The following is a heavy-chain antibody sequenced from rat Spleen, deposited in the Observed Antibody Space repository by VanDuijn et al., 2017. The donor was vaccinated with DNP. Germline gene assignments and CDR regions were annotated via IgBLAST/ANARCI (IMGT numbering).Heavy chain of an antibody. J-gene: IGHJ2*01. V-gene: IGHV5-17*01. CDR2: ISHDGSRT. CDR3: ARHDGVG. CDR1: GFFFSDYA. D-gene: IGHD4-3*01. Sequence: EVQLVESGGGLAQPGRSLKLSCAASGFFFSDYAMAWVRQAPMQGLAWVATISHDGSRTYYRDSVKGRFTIPKDNAENILYLQMDSLRSEKTATYFCARHDGVGWGQGVMVTVSS.